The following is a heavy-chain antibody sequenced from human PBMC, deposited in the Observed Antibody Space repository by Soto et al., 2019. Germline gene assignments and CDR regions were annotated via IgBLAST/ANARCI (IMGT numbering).Heavy chain of an antibody. CDR1: EDSVSSNRAA. Sequence: SQTLSLTCAISEDSVSSNRAAWNWIRQSPSRGLEWLGRTYYRSKWYNDSAVSVKSRITINPDTSKNQFSLQLNSVTHEDTAVYYCARTPPRESGGAFDIWGQGTMVTVSS. V-gene: IGHV6-1*01. CDR2: TYYRSKWYN. CDR3: ARTPPRESGGAFDI. J-gene: IGHJ3*02.